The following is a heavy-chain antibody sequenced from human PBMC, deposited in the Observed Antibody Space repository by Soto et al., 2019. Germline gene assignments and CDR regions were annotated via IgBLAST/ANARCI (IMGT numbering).Heavy chain of an antibody. CDR2: INPNNGAT. D-gene: IGHD3-10*01. J-gene: IGHJ1*01. CDR3: ARRRVNYPITESLHY. Sequence: QVQLVQSGAEVKRPGASVKVSCATSGYTFIGYYVHWVRQVPGQGLERMGWINPNNGATKYARRFQGSLTITRATYINTANMELSRLTTDDTAYYYWARRRVNYPITESLHYWGQGTLITVSS. V-gene: IGHV1-2*02. CDR1: GYTFIGYY.